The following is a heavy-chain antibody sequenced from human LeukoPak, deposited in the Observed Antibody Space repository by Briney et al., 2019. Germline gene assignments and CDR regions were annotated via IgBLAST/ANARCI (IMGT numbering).Heavy chain of an antibody. CDR2: ITPNADRT. D-gene: IGHD3-22*01. CDR3: AIMHGYYDGSGYWVQ. V-gene: IGHV3-23*01. Sequence: GRSLRLSCAASGFTFGSYGMSWVRQAPGKGLEWVSFITPNADRTSYADSVEGRFTISRDNPRNTLYMQMNSLRDEDTALYYCAIMHGYYDGSGYWVQWGQGTLVTVSS. CDR1: GFTFGSYG. J-gene: IGHJ1*01.